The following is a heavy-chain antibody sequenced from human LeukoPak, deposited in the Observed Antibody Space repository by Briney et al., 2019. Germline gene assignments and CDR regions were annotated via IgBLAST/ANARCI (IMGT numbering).Heavy chain of an antibody. CDR2: ISSSGSTI. V-gene: IGHV3-48*03. CDR3: ARDHRGTFDY. CDR1: GFTFSSYE. J-gene: IGHJ4*02. Sequence: GGSLRLSCAASGFTFSSYEMNWVRQAPGKGLEWVSYISSSGSTIYYADSVKGRFTISRDNAKTSLYLQMNGLRAEDTAVYYCARDHRGTFDYWGQGTLVTVSS.